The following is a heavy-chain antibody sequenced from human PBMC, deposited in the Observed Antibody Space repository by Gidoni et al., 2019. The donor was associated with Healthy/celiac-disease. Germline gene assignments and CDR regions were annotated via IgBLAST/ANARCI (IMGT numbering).Heavy chain of an antibody. CDR3: ASWYSSGWFPLDY. V-gene: IGHV3-48*04. CDR2: ISSSSSTI. CDR1: GFTFSSYS. Sequence: EVQLVESGGGLVQPGGSLRLSCAASGFTFSSYSMNWVRQAPGKGLEWVSYISSSSSTIYYADSVKGRFTISRDNAKNSLYLQMNSLRAEDTAVYYCASWYSSGWFPLDYWGQGTLVTVSS. D-gene: IGHD6-19*01. J-gene: IGHJ4*02.